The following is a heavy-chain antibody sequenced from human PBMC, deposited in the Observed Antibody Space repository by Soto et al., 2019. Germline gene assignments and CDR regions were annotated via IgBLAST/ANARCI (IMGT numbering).Heavy chain of an antibody. D-gene: IGHD3-22*01. CDR2: NYYSGST. CDR3: AGEFNYYGGSPKGNCFDA. V-gene: IGHV4-30-4*01. CDR1: GGSISSDDYY. J-gene: IGHJ5*02. Sequence: SETLSLTCTVSGGSISSDDYYWSWIRPPPGKDLVWIGYNYYSGSTYYTPTLKGRVTISVATTKNPLTLNLSSATAAAAAVYYCAGEFNYYGGSPKGNCFDAWGQGTLVTVSS.